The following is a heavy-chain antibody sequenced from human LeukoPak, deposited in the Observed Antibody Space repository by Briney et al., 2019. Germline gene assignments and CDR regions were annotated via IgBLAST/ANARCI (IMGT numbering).Heavy chain of an antibody. Sequence: SETLSLTCTVFGGPISSYYWSWIRQPPGKGLEWIGYIYYSGSTNYNPSLKSRVTISVDTSKNQFSLKLSSVTAADTAVYYCARLIQVSDAFDIWGQGTMVTVSS. J-gene: IGHJ3*02. CDR1: GGPISSYY. D-gene: IGHD2-8*01. CDR3: ARLIQVSDAFDI. V-gene: IGHV4-59*08. CDR2: IYYSGST.